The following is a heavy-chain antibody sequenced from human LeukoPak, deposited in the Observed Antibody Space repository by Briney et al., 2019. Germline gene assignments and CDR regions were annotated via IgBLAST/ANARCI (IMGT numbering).Heavy chain of an antibody. CDR3: ARTGYSSTWFPWGFDP. CDR2: TYYRSKRYN. J-gene: IGHJ5*02. CDR1: GDIVFSNSSA. Sequence: SQTLSLTCAISGDIVFSNSSAWHWIRQSPARGLECLGRTYYRSKRYNDYAVSVKSRIAITQHTSKNQFSLQLNSVTPEDTAVYYCARTGYSSTWFPWGFDPWGQGTLVTVSS. D-gene: IGHD6-13*01. V-gene: IGHV6-1*01.